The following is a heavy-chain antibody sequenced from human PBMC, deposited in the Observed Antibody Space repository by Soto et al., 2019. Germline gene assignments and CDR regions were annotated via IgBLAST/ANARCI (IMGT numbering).Heavy chain of an antibody. CDR3: ARTNYDYVWGSYRFDY. V-gene: IGHV4-30-4*01. J-gene: IGHJ4*02. CDR2: ISYSGTT. Sequence: QVQLQESGPGLVKPSQTLSLTCTVSGGSVNSGDYYWSWIRQPPGKGLDWIGYISYSGTTYYKPSLRSRITITLHTSTNQFSLRLASVTAADTAVYYCARTNYDYVWGSYRFDYWGQGTLVTVSS. CDR1: GGSVNSGDYY. D-gene: IGHD3-16*02.